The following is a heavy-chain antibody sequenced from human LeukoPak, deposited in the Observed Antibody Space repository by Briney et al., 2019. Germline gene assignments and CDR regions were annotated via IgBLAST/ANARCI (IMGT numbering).Heavy chain of an antibody. Sequence: PSETLSLTCTVSGGSIRSTSYYWGWIRQPPGKGLEWIGSIYYSGSTNYNPSLKSRVTISVDTSKNQFSLKLSSVTAADTAVYYCARVYYSSSYDYWYFDLWGRGTLVTVSS. CDR2: IYYSGST. J-gene: IGHJ2*01. D-gene: IGHD6-13*01. V-gene: IGHV4-39*07. CDR3: ARVYYSSSYDYWYFDL. CDR1: GGSIRSTSYY.